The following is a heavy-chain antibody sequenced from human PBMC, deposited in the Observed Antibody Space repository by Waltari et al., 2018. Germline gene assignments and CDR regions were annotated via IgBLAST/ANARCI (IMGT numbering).Heavy chain of an antibody. D-gene: IGHD5-18*01. Sequence: QVQLVQSGAEVKKPGSSVKVSCKASGGTFSSYAISWVRQAPGQGLEWMGGIIPTCGTANYAQKFQGRVTITADESTSTAYMELSSLRSEDTAVYYCARRIQLKTYYYYGMDVWGQGTTVTVSS. CDR3: ARRIQLKTYYYYGMDV. CDR2: IIPTCGTA. CDR1: GGTFSSYA. V-gene: IGHV1-69*01. J-gene: IGHJ6*02.